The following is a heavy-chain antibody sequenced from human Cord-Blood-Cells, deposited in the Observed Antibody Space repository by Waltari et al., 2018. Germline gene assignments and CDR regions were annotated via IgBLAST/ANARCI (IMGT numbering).Heavy chain of an antibody. CDR1: GGSFSGYY. Sequence: QVQLQQWGAGLLKPSETLSLTCAVYGGSFSGYYWSWIRQPPGKGLEWIGEINHSGSTNYNPSRKSRVTISVDTSKSQFSLELSSVTAADTAVYYCARGGPSEWLVLIDYWGQGTLVTVSS. V-gene: IGHV4-34*01. CDR2: INHSGST. CDR3: ARGGPSEWLVLIDY. D-gene: IGHD6-19*01. J-gene: IGHJ4*02.